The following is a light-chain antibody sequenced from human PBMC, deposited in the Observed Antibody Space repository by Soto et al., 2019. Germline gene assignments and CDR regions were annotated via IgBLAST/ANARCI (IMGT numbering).Light chain of an antibody. J-gene: IGKJ4*01. CDR3: QQSESTPI. Sequence: DIQVTQSPSTLSSSVGDRVTITCRASQSISSYLNWYQQKPGKAPKLLIYAASSLQSGVPSRFSGSGSGTDFTLTISSLQPEDFATYYCQQSESTPIFGGGTKVDIK. CDR2: AAS. CDR1: QSISSY. V-gene: IGKV1-39*01.